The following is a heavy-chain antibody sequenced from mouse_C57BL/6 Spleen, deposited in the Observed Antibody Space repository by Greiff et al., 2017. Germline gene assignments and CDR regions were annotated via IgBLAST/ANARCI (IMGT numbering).Heavy chain of an antibody. CDR1: GFSLTSYG. CDR3: ARNEDWGGYFDV. D-gene: IGHD4-1*01. V-gene: IGHV2-2*01. Sequence: VKLQESGPGLVQPSQSLSITCTVSGFSLTSYGVHWVRQSPGKGLEWLGVIWRGGSTDYYAAFISSLSISKDNSKSQVFVQMNSLQADDTAIYYCARNEDWGGYFDVWGTGTTVTVSS. CDR2: IWRGGST. J-gene: IGHJ1*03.